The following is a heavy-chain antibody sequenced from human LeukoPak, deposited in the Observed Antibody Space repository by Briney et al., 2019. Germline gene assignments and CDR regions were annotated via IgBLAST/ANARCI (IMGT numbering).Heavy chain of an antibody. CDR1: GFTFSNYG. CDR3: ATRGLYYYDSSGYYPIDY. J-gene: IGHJ4*02. CDR2: IRYDGTNK. D-gene: IGHD3-22*01. Sequence: PGGSLRLSCAASGFTFSNYGMHWVRQAPGKGLEWVASIRYDGTNKYYADSVKGRFTISRDNSKNTLYLQMNSLRAEDTAVYFCATRGLYYYDSSGYYPIDYWGQGTLVTVSS. V-gene: IGHV3-30*02.